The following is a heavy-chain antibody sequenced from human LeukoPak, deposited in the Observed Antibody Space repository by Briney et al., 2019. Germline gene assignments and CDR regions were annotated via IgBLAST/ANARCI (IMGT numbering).Heavy chain of an antibody. V-gene: IGHV3-74*01. CDR2: INSDGSAT. Sequence: PGGSLRLSCAASGFTFGSPWMHWVRQAPGKGLVWVSRINSDGSATAYADSVKGRFTISRDNAENTLYLQMNSLRAEDTAVYYCARDPKWLLRRGYFDYWGQGTLVTVSS. D-gene: IGHD3-22*01. CDR1: GFTFGSPW. J-gene: IGHJ4*02. CDR3: ARDPKWLLRRGYFDY.